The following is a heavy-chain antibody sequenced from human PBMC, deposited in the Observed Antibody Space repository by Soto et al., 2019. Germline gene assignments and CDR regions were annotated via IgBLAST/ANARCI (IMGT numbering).Heavy chain of an antibody. V-gene: IGHV3-73*01. J-gene: IGHJ6*03. CDR1: GFTFSGSA. CDR3: TRHRTNGVPRHYYYYYYMDV. D-gene: IGHD2-8*01. CDR2: IRSKANSYAT. Sequence: GGSLRLSCAASGFTFSGSAMHWVRQASGKGLEWVGRIRSKANSYATAYAASVKGRFTISRDDSKNTAYLQMNSLKTEDTAVYYCTRHRTNGVPRHYYYYYYMDVWGKGTTGTVSS.